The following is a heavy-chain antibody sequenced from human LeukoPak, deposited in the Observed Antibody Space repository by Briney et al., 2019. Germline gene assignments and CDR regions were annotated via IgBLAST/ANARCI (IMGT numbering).Heavy chain of an antibody. CDR1: GGSINSYY. J-gene: IGHJ4*02. V-gene: IGHV4-59*12. Sequence: SETLTLTCTVSGGSINSYYWSWIRQTPGKGLEWIGYIYYSGSTNYNPSLKSRVTISVDTSKNQFSLKLNSVTAADTAVYYCARDTPNFYYFDYWGQGTLVTVSS. D-gene: IGHD3-3*01. CDR3: ARDTPNFYYFDY. CDR2: IYYSGST.